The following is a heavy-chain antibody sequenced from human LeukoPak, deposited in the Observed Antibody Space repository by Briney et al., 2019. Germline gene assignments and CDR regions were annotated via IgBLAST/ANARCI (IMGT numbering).Heavy chain of an antibody. Sequence: GGSLRLSCAASGFTFSSYGMHWVRQAPGKGLEWVAVISYDGSNKYYADSVKGRFTISRDNSNTTLYPQMNSLRAEDTAVYYCAKDTWIEYYFDYWGQGTLVTVSS. D-gene: IGHD2-2*03. V-gene: IGHV3-30*18. J-gene: IGHJ4*02. CDR3: AKDTWIEYYFDY. CDR1: GFTFSSYG. CDR2: ISYDGSNK.